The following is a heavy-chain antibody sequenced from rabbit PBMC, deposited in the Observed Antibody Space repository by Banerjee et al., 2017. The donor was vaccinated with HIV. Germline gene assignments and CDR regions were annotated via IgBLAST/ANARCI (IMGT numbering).Heavy chain of an antibody. CDR2: IWTGDGNT. V-gene: IGHV1S40*01. CDR3: ARKDAGYSGALYSTKFNL. Sequence: QSLEESGGGLVQPEGSLTLTCTASGFSFSSSDYMCWVRQAPGKGLEWIGCIWTGDGNTYYASWAKGRFTISKTSSTTVTLQMTSLTAADTATYFCARKDAGYSGALYSTKFNLWGPGTLVTVS. J-gene: IGHJ4*01. D-gene: IGHD4-2*01. CDR1: GFSFSSSDY.